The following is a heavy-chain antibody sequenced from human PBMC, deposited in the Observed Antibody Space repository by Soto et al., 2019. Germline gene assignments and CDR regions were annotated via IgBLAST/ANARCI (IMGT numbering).Heavy chain of an antibody. CDR1: GYTFTSYY. CDR3: ARDIGYYDSSGYYRSYNWFDP. Sequence: ASVKVSCKASGYTFTSYYMHWVRQAPGQGLEWMGIINPSGGSTSYAQKFQGRVTMTRDTSTSTVYMELSSLRSEDTAVYYCARDIGYYDSSGYYRSYNWFDPWGQGTLVTVSS. V-gene: IGHV1-46*01. J-gene: IGHJ5*02. D-gene: IGHD3-22*01. CDR2: INPSGGST.